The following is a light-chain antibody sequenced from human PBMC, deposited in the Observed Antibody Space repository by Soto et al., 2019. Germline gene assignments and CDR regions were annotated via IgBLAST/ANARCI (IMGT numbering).Light chain of an antibody. Sequence: DIQMTQSPSTLSASVGDRVTISCRASQDISSFLAWYQHKPGKAPKLLIYDASTLQTGVPSRFRGSGFETEFTLTISGLQPDDFATYYCQQHDDYSHATFGQGTKVEIK. CDR2: DAS. CDR3: QQHDDYSHAT. J-gene: IGKJ2*01. V-gene: IGKV1-5*01. CDR1: QDISSF.